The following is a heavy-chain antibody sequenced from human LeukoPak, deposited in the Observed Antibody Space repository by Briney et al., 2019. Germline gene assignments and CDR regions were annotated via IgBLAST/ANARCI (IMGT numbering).Heavy chain of an antibody. CDR3: ARGKVVVVITGYYYYYGMDV. J-gene: IGHJ6*02. CDR1: GGSFSGYY. D-gene: IGHD3-22*01. Sequence: SETLSLTCAVYGGSFSGYYWSWIRQPPGKGLEWIGEINHSGSTNYNPSLKSRVTISVDTSKNQFSLKLSSVTAADTAVYYCARGKVVVVITGYYYYYGMDVWGQGATVTVSS. V-gene: IGHV4-34*01. CDR2: INHSGST.